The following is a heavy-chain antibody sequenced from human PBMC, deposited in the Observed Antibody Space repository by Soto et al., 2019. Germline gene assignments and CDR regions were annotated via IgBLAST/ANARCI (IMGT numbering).Heavy chain of an antibody. CDR3: AKMDFTPFFEGILPVGTFVI. CDR1: GFTFSRHA. CDR2: IGDSGGMT. Sequence: EVQLLESGGGLVQPGGSLRLSCAVSGFTFSRHAMSWVRQAPGKGLEWVATIGDSGGMTYYADSVKGRFTISRDNSRNTLYLQMNSLTAEDSAVYYYAKMDFTPFFEGILPVGTFVIWGRGKMVTVSS. V-gene: IGHV3-23*01. J-gene: IGHJ3*02. D-gene: IGHD3-3*02.